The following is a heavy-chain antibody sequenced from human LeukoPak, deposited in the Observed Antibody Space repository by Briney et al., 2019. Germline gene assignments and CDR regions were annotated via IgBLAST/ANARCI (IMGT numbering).Heavy chain of an antibody. D-gene: IGHD6-13*01. CDR1: GGPISSYY. CDR2: IYYSGST. J-gene: IGHJ5*02. V-gene: IGHV4-59*08. CDR3: ARVKLAADGYNWFDP. Sequence: SETLSLTCTVSGGPISSYYWSWIRQPPGKGLEWIGYIYYSGSTNYNPSLKSRVTISVDTSKNQFSLKLSSVTAADTAVYYCARVKLAADGYNWFDPWGQGTLVTVSS.